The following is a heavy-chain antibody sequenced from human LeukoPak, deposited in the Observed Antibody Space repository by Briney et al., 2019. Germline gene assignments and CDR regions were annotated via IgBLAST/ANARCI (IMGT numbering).Heavy chain of an antibody. CDR2: IYSGGST. D-gene: IGHD3-22*01. J-gene: IGHJ5*02. V-gene: IGHV3-53*04. CDR3: AKGTYDSSDYYPLGFDP. CDR1: GFTVSSNY. Sequence: PGGSLRLSCAASGFTVSSNYMSWVRQAPGKGLEWVSVIYSGGSTYYADSVKGRFTISRHNSKNTLYLQMNSLRAEDTAVYYCAKGTYDSSDYYPLGFDPWGQGTLVTVSS.